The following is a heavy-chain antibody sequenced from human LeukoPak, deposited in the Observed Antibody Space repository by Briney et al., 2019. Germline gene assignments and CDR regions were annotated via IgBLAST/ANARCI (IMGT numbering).Heavy chain of an antibody. CDR2: INHSGST. CDR3: ARGGGSSWYQH. D-gene: IGHD6-13*01. J-gene: IGHJ1*01. Sequence: SSETLSLTCAVYGGSFSGYYWSWIRQPPGKGLEWIGEINHSGSTNYNPSLKSRVTISVDTSKNQFSLKLSSVTAADTAVYYCARGGGSSWYQHWGQGTLVTVSS. V-gene: IGHV4-34*01. CDR1: GGSFSGYY.